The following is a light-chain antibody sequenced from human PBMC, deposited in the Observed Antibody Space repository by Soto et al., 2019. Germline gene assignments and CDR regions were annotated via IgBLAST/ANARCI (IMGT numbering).Light chain of an antibody. CDR2: GAS. CDR1: QSVTSNY. CDR3: QQYNNWIT. J-gene: IGKJ5*01. Sequence: EIVLSQSPGALSLSPGERATLSCRASQSVTSNYLAWYQQKPGQAPRLLIYGASLRVSGTPDRFSGSGSGTDFTLTISSLQSEDFAVYYCQQYNNWITFGQGTRLEI. V-gene: IGKV3D-15*01.